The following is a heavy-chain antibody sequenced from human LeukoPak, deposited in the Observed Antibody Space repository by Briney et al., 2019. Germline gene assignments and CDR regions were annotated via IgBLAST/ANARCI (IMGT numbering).Heavy chain of an antibody. CDR1: GFTFSSYA. Sequence: GGSLRLSCAASGFTFSSYAMSWVRQAPGKGLEWVSAIRGSGGSTCYADSVKGRFTISRDNSKNTLYLQMNSLRAEDTAVYYCAKSPGYCSSTSCQPSYYYYYYGMDVWGQGTTVTVSS. D-gene: IGHD2-2*01. CDR3: AKSPGYCSSTSCQPSYYYYYYGMDV. CDR2: IRGSGGST. V-gene: IGHV3-23*01. J-gene: IGHJ6*02.